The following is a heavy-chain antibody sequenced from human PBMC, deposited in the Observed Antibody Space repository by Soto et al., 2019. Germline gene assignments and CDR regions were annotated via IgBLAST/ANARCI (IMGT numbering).Heavy chain of an antibody. CDR2: IWYDGSNK. Sequence: GSLRLSCAASGFTFSSYGMHWVRQAPGKGLEWVAVIWYDGSNKYYADSVKGRFTISRDNSKNTLYLQMNSLRAEDTAVYYCARDLGYCSSSSCYLYYYYYGMDVWGQGTTVTAP. CDR3: ARDLGYCSSSSCYLYYYYYGMDV. V-gene: IGHV3-33*01. CDR1: GFTFSSYG. D-gene: IGHD2-2*01. J-gene: IGHJ6*02.